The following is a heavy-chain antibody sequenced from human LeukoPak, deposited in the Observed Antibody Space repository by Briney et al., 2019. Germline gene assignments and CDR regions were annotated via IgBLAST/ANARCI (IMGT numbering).Heavy chain of an antibody. J-gene: IGHJ6*02. V-gene: IGHV4-59*01. CDR1: GGSISYYY. D-gene: IGHD4-17*01. Sequence: SETLSLTCTVSGGSISYYYWSWIRQSPGKGLEGIGYNYYSGTTNYNPSLKSRVTISVDTSKNQFSLQLRSVTAADTAVYYCAREDPQTTVPEGMDVWGQGTTVTVSS. CDR3: AREDPQTTVPEGMDV. CDR2: NYYSGTT.